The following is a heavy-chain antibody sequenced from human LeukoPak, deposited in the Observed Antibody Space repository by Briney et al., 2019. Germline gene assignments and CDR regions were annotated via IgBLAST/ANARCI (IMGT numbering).Heavy chain of an antibody. CDR3: ARAGDYYDSGWADY. J-gene: IGHJ4*02. CDR1: GGSISSSSYY. V-gene: IGHV4-39*07. Sequence: PSETLSLTCTVSGGSISSSSYYWGWIRQPPGKGLEWIGSIYYSGSTYYNPSLKSRVTISVDTSKNQFSLKLSSVTAADTAVYYCARAGDYYDSGWADYWGQGTLVTVSS. CDR2: IYYSGST. D-gene: IGHD3-22*01.